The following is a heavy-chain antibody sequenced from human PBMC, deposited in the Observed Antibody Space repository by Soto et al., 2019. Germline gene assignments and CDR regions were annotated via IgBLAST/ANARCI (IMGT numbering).Heavy chain of an antibody. CDR1: GFTFSSYG. J-gene: IGHJ6*02. CDR2: ISYDGSNK. CDR3: AKYFSVAGTYYYGMDV. Sequence: GGSLRLSCAASGFTFSSYGMHWVRQAPGKGLEWVAVISYDGSNKYYADSVKGRFTISRDNSKNTLYLQMNSLRAEDTAVYYCAKYFSVAGTYYYGMDVWGQGTTVTVSS. V-gene: IGHV3-30*18. D-gene: IGHD6-19*01.